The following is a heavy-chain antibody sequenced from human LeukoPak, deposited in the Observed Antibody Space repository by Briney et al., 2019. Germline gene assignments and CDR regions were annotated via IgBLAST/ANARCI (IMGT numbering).Heavy chain of an antibody. CDR3: ARARGRWLQSKHYFDY. D-gene: IGHD5-24*01. J-gene: IGHJ4*02. V-gene: IGHV1-69*06. CDR1: GGTFSSYA. Sequence: SVKVSCKASGGTFSSYAISWVRQAPGQGLEWMGGIIPIFDTANYAQKFQGRVTITADKSTSTAYMELSSLRSEDTAVYYCARARGRWLQSKHYFDYWGQGTLVTVSS. CDR2: IIPIFDTA.